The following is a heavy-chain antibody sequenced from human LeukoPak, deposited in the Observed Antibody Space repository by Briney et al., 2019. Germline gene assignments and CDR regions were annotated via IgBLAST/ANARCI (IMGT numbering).Heavy chain of an antibody. CDR3: AREGYSSGWYNYFDY. V-gene: IGHV1-69*06. CDR2: IIPIFGTA. CDR1: GGTFSSYA. J-gene: IGHJ4*02. D-gene: IGHD6-19*01. Sequence: ASVKVSCKASGGTFSSYAISWVRQAPGQGLERMGGIIPIFGTANYAQKFQGRVTITADKSTSTAYMELSSLRSEDTAVYYCAREGYSSGWYNYFDYWGQGTLVTVSS.